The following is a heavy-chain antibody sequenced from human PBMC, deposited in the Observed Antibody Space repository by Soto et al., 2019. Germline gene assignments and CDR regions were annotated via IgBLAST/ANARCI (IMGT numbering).Heavy chain of an antibody. CDR1: GGSFSGSY. V-gene: IGHV4-34*01. D-gene: IGHD6-6*01. CDR3: ANARRRNDWFDP. CDR2: INHSGST. Sequence: PSGTLSLTCAAYGGSFSGSYWSWTRQPPGKGLEWIGEINHSGSTNYNPSLKSRVTISVDTSKNQFSLKLSSVTAADTAVYYCANARRRNDWFDPWGQGTLVTVSS. J-gene: IGHJ5*02.